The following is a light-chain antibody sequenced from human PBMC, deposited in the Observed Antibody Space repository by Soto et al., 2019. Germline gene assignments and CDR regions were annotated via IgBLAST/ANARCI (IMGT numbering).Light chain of an antibody. Sequence: QSVLTQPPSVSGAPGQRVTISCTGSSSNIGAGYDVHWYQQLPGTAPKLLIYGNSNRPSGVSDRFSGSKSGTSASLAITGLQAEDEADYYCQSYDSMVSGLGVFGGGTKLTVL. CDR3: QSYDSMVSGLGV. V-gene: IGLV1-40*01. CDR2: GNS. CDR1: SSNIGAGYD. J-gene: IGLJ2*01.